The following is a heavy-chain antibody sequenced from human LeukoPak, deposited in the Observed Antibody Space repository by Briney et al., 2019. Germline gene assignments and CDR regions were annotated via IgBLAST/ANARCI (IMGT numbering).Heavy chain of an antibody. CDR3: ARGEGGAADY. V-gene: IGHV4-30-4*01. J-gene: IGHJ4*02. CDR2: IYYSGST. D-gene: IGHD1-26*01. Sequence: PSETLSLTCTVSGGSISSGDYYWSWIRQPPGKGLEWIGYIYYSGSTYYNPSLKSRVTISVDRSKNQFSLKLSSVTAADTAVYYCARGEGGAADYWAREPWSPSPQ. CDR1: GGSISSGDYY.